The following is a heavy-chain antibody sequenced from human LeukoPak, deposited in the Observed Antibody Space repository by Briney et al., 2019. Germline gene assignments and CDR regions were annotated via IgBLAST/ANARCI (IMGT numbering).Heavy chain of an antibody. V-gene: IGHV3-23*01. Sequence: GGSLRLSCAASGFTFSSHGMNWVRQAPGKGLEWVSGISPNGVITYYADSVKGRFTISRDNSKNTLFLHMNSLRAEDTAVYSCAKGYYGSGSYGWFDYWGQGTLVTVSS. CDR3: AKGYYGSGSYGWFDY. D-gene: IGHD3-10*01. J-gene: IGHJ4*02. CDR1: GFTFSSHG. CDR2: ISPNGVIT.